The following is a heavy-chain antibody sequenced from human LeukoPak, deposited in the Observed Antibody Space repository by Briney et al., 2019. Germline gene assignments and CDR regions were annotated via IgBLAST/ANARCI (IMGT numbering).Heavy chain of an antibody. CDR1: GGSFSGYY. Sequence: SETLSLTCAVYGGSFSGYYWSWIRQPPGKGLEWIGEINHSGSTNYNPSLKSRVTISVDTSKNQFSLKLSSVTAADTAVYYCARMANSRYSSGWCKFDCWGQGTLVTVSS. CDR2: INHSGST. D-gene: IGHD6-19*01. V-gene: IGHV4-34*01. J-gene: IGHJ4*02. CDR3: ARMANSRYSSGWCKFDC.